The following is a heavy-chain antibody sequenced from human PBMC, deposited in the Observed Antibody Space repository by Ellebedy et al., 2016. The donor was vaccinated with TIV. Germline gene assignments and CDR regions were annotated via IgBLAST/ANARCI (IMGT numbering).Heavy chain of an antibody. CDR3: VKGTRKSVTTSLDY. CDR1: GSTFDDFA. Sequence: PGGSLRLSCAASGSTFDDFAMHWVRQAPGKGLEWVSLISWDGGKTNYADSARGRFTISRDNGKDSLYLQMNSLRPEDTAFYYCVKGTRKSVTTSLDYWGQGTLVTVSS. V-gene: IGHV3-43D*03. J-gene: IGHJ4*02. CDR2: ISWDGGKT. D-gene: IGHD4-17*01.